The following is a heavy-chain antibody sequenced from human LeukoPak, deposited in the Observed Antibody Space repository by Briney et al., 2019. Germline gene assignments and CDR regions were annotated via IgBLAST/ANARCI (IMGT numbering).Heavy chain of an antibody. D-gene: IGHD6-19*01. CDR3: AISSGIAVAGTGDYFDY. CDR2: INPNSGGT. V-gene: IGHV1-2*02. J-gene: IGHJ4*02. CDR1: GYTFTGYY. Sequence: ASVKVSCKASGYTFTGYYMHWVRQAPGQGLEWMGWINPNSGGTNYAQKFQGRVTMTRDTSISTAYMELSRPRSDDTAVYYCAISSGIAVAGTGDYFDYRGQGTLVTVSS.